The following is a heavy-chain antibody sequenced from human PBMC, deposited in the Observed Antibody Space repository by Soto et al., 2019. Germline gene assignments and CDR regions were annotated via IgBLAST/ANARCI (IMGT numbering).Heavy chain of an antibody. Sequence: GGPLRLSCAASGFTFSNHSMNWVRQATGKGLEWVSYISSSSSTIYYADSVKGRFTISRDNAKNSLYLQMNSLRAEDTAVYYCARHPERIAEIGWFDPWGQGTLVTVS. CDR3: ARHPERIAEIGWFDP. J-gene: IGHJ5*02. V-gene: IGHV3-48*01. CDR2: ISSSSSTI. CDR1: GFTFSNHS. D-gene: IGHD6-13*01.